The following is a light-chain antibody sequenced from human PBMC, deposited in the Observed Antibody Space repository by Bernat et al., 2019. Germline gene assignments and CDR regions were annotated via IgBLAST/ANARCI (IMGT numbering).Light chain of an antibody. CDR1: QSVSSN. V-gene: IGKV3-15*01. Sequence: EIVMTQSPATLSVSPGERATLSCRASQSVSSNLAWYQQKPGQAPRLLIYGASTRATAIPARFSGRGSGTEFTLTISSLQSEDSAVYYCQQYNDWLGTFGQGTKVEIK. CDR2: GAS. CDR3: QQYNDWLGT. J-gene: IGKJ1*01.